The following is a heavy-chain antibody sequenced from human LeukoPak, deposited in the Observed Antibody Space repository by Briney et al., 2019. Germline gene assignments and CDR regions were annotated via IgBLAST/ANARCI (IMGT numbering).Heavy chain of an antibody. J-gene: IGHJ4*02. D-gene: IGHD6-19*01. Sequence: SETLSLTCTVSGGSISSSSYYWGWIRQPPGKGLEWIGSIYYSGSTYYNPSLKSRVTISVDTSKNQFPLKLSSVTAADTAVYYCARSVAGTLVDYWGQGTLVTVSS. CDR1: GGSISSSSYY. CDR2: IYYSGST. V-gene: IGHV4-39*06. CDR3: ARSVAGTLVDY.